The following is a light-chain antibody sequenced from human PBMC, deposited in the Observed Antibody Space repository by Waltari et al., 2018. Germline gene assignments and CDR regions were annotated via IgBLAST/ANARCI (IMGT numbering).Light chain of an antibody. Sequence: DTQMTQSPSTLSASVGDRVTITCRASQSILTWLAWDQQKPGKAPRLLIYKAFNLESGVPGRFSGSASGTEFNLTISSLQPDDSATYYCQQYHDYSAFGQGTKLEIK. CDR1: QSILTW. J-gene: IGKJ2*01. CDR3: QQYHDYSA. V-gene: IGKV1-5*03. CDR2: KAF.